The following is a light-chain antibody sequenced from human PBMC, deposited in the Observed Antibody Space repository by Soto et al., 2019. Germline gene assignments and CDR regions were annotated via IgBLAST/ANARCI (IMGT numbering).Light chain of an antibody. CDR3: QQCGSSPRT. CDR2: DAS. J-gene: IGKJ1*01. V-gene: IGKV3-20*01. Sequence: EIVLTKSPGNLSLSPGERATLSCRASQSVSSSYLAWYQQNPGPAPRLLIYDASSRATGIPDRFSGRGSGTDFTLTISRLEPDGFAVYYCQQCGSSPRTFGQGTKVEIK. CDR1: QSVSSSY.